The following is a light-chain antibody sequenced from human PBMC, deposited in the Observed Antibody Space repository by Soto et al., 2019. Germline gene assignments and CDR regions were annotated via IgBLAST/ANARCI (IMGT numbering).Light chain of an antibody. CDR2: GAS. V-gene: IGKV1-39*01. CDR1: QSISRY. CDR3: QQSYSTLRT. J-gene: IGKJ1*01. Sequence: DIQMTQSPSSLSASVGDRVTITCRASQSISRYLNWYQHKPGEAPRLLMYGASSLQSGVPSRFSGSGSGKDFTLTISSLQPEDFAIYDCQQSYSTLRTFGQGTKVEIK.